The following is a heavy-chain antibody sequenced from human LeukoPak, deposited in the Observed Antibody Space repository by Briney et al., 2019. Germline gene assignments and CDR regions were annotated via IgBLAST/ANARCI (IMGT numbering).Heavy chain of an antibody. V-gene: IGHV3-74*01. J-gene: IGHJ4*02. D-gene: IGHD2-21*02. CDR3: ARTKNCGGDCYSFDY. Sequence: PGGSLRLSCAASGFTFSGYWMHWVRQAPGKGLVWVSRINSDGSNTNFADSVKGRFTISRDNAKNTLYLQMGSLRAEDMAVYYCARTKNCGGDCYSFDYWGQGTLVTVSS. CDR1: GFTFSGYW. CDR2: INSDGSNT.